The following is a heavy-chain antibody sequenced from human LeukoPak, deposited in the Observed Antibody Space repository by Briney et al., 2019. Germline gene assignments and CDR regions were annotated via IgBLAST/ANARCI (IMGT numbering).Heavy chain of an antibody. CDR1: GSTFTRYD. Sequence: GASVKVSCKASGSTFTRYDINWVRQATGQGLEWMGWMNPNSGNTGYAQKFQGRVTMTRNTSISTAYMELSSLRSEDTAVYYCARAGLLDRYCSGGSCYSRYWGQGTLVTVSS. CDR2: MNPNSGNT. J-gene: IGHJ4*02. V-gene: IGHV1-8*01. CDR3: ARAGLLDRYCSGGSCYSRY. D-gene: IGHD2-15*01.